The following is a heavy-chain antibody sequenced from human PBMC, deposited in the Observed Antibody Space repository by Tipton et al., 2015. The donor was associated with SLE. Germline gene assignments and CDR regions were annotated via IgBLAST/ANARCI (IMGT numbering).Heavy chain of an antibody. CDR3: ARVSGYSYAKGYYMDV. CDR2: ISAYNGNT. CDR1: GYTFTSYG. D-gene: IGHD5-18*01. J-gene: IGHJ6*03. V-gene: IGHV1-18*01. Sequence: QSGPEVKKPGASVKVSCKASGYTFTSYGISWVRQAPGQGLEWMGWISAYNGNTNYAQKLQGRVTMTTDTSTSTAYMELSSLRSEDTAVYYCARVSGYSYAKGYYMDVWGKGTTVTVSS.